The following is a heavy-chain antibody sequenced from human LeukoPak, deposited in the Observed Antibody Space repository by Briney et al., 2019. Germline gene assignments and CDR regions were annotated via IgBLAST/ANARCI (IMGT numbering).Heavy chain of an antibody. CDR2: IKEDGSEK. D-gene: IGHD3-10*01. V-gene: IGHV3-7*01. Sequence: PGGSLRLSCAASGFTVSSNYMSWVRQAPGKGLEWVANIKEDGSEKYYVDSVKGRFTISRDNAKNSLYLQMSSLRAEDTAVYYCARGGSWFAPWGQGTLVTVSS. CDR3: ARGGSWFAP. J-gene: IGHJ5*02. CDR1: GFTVSSNY.